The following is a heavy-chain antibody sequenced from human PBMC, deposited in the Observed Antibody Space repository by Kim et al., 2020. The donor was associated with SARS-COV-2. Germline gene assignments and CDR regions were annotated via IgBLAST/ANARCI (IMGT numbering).Heavy chain of an antibody. J-gene: IGHJ4*02. V-gene: IGHV3-23*01. D-gene: IGHD3-9*01. Sequence: GGSLRLSCAASGFTFSSYAMSWVRQAPGKGLEWVSAISCSGGSTYYADSVKGRFTISRDNSKNTLYLQMNSLRAEDTAVYYCAKDILTGYYIPTGAFDYWGQGTLVTVSS. CDR3: AKDILTGYYIPTGAFDY. CDR1: GFTFSSYA. CDR2: ISCSGGST.